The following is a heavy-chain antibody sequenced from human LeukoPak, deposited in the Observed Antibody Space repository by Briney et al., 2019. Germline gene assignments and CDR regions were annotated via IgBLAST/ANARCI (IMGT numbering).Heavy chain of an antibody. CDR2: IRYDGSNK. D-gene: IGHD6-13*01. CDR1: GFTFSSYG. J-gene: IGHJ4*02. V-gene: IGHV3-30*02. CDR3: ARERNDGSSSWFFYFDY. Sequence: AGGSLRLSCAASGFTFSSYGMHWVRQAPGKGLEWVAFIRYDGSNKYYADSVKGRFTISRDNSKNTLYLQMNSLRAEDTAVYYCARERNDGSSSWFFYFDYWGQGTLVTVSS.